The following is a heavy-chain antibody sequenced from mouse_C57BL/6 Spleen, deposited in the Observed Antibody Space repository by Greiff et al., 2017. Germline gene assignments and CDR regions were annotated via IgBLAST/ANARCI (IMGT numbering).Heavy chain of an antibody. J-gene: IGHJ3*01. CDR2: IYPGAGDT. CDR3: ARPPIYDGYYFAY. V-gene: IGHV1-80*01. CDR1: GYAFSSYW. D-gene: IGHD2-3*01. Sequence: KQSGAELVKPGASVKISCKASGYAFSSYWMNWVKQRPGKGLEWIGQIYPGAGDTNYNGKFKGKATLTADKSSSTAYMQRSSLTSEDSAVYFCARPPIYDGYYFAYWGQGTLVTVSA.